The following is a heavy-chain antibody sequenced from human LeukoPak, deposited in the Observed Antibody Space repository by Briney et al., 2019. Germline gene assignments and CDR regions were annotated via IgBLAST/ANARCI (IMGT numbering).Heavy chain of an antibody. J-gene: IGHJ5*02. CDR1: GYTLTELS. CDR2: FDPEDGET. CDR3: ARDQYYDSKGWFDP. Sequence: ASVKVSCKVSGYTLTELSMHWVRQAPGKGLEWMGGFDPEDGETIYAQKFQGRVTMTTDTSTSTAYMELRSLRSDGTAVYYCARDQYYDSKGWFDPWGQGTLVTVSS. V-gene: IGHV1-24*01. D-gene: IGHD3-22*01.